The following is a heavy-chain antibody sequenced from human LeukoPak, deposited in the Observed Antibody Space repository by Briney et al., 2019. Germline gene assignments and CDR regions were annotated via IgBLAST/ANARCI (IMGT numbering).Heavy chain of an antibody. CDR1: GFTFSSYS. D-gene: IGHD6-13*01. CDR2: ISSSSSYI. V-gene: IGHV3-21*01. CDR3: TRDQYSSSWYYYYYGMDV. J-gene: IGHJ6*02. Sequence: GGSLRLSCAASGFTFSSYSMNWVRQATGKGLEWVSSISSSSSYIYYADSVKGRFTISRDNAKNSLYLQMNSLRAEDTAVYYCTRDQYSSSWYYYYYGMDVWGQGTRVTVSS.